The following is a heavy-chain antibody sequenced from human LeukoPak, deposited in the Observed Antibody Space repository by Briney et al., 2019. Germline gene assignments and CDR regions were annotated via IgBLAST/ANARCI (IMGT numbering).Heavy chain of an antibody. D-gene: IGHD3-22*01. V-gene: IGHV3-53*01. CDR2: IYSGGST. CDR1: GFTVSSNY. Sequence: PGGSLRLSCAASGFTVSSNYMSWVRQAPGKGLEWVSVIYSGGSTYYAESVKGRFTISRDNVKNTLYLHMNSMRVEDTAVYYCASTLMWDYYASSGYQFDYWGQGTLVTVSS. J-gene: IGHJ4*02. CDR3: ASTLMWDYYASSGYQFDY.